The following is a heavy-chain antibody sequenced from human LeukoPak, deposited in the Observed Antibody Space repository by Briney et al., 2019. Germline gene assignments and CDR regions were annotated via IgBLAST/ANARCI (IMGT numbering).Heavy chain of an antibody. J-gene: IGHJ4*02. CDR3: AREPSSSWTADHFDY. V-gene: IGHV3-64*01. D-gene: IGHD6-13*01. CDR2: ISSNGGAT. Sequence: HPGGSLRLSCAASGFTFSNYAMDWVRQAPGKGLEYVSAISSNGGATFYANSVKGRFTISRDNAKNSLYLQMNSLRAEDTAVYYCAREPSSSWTADHFDYWGQGTLVTVSS. CDR1: GFTFSNYA.